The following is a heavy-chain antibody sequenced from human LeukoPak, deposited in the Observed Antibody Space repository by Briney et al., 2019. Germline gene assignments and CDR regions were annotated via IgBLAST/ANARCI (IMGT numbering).Heavy chain of an antibody. D-gene: IGHD6-13*01. J-gene: IGHJ4*02. Sequence: PSETLSLTCAVYGGSFSGYYWSWIRQPPGKGLEWIGEINHSGSTNYNPSLKSRVTISVDTSKNQFSLKLSPVTAADTAVYYCARRTYSSSWNYWGQGTLVTVSS. CDR3: ARRTYSSSWNY. CDR1: GGSFSGYY. CDR2: INHSGST. V-gene: IGHV4-34*01.